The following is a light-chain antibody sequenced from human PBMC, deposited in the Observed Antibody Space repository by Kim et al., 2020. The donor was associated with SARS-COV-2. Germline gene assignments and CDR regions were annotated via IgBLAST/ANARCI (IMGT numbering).Light chain of an antibody. J-gene: IGKJ1*01. V-gene: IGKV3-15*01. CDR2: GAS. CDR1: QSVSSD. CDR3: QQYNKWPPWT. Sequence: SPGERATLSCRASQSVSSDLAWYQQKPGQAPRLLIYGASTRATGIPARFSGSGSGTEFTLTISSLQSEDFGVYYCQQYNKWPPWTFGQGTKVDIK.